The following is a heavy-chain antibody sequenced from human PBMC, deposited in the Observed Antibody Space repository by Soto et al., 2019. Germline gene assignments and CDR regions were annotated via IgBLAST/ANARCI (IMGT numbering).Heavy chain of an antibody. D-gene: IGHD3-22*01. Sequence: QVQLVESGGGVVQPGRSLRLSCAASGFTFSSYGMHWVRQAPGKGLEWVAVIWYDGSNKYYADSVKGRFTISRDNSKNTLYLQMNSLRAEDTAVYYCAREGPYHYDSSGYYSYDAFDIWGQGTMVTVSS. CDR2: IWYDGSNK. V-gene: IGHV3-33*01. CDR1: GFTFSSYG. J-gene: IGHJ3*02. CDR3: AREGPYHYDSSGYYSYDAFDI.